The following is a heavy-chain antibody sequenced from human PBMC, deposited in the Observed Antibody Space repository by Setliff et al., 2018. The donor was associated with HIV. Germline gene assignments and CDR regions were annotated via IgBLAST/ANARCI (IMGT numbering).Heavy chain of an antibody. CDR3: ARGPLWYYYYMDV. CDR2: IRNDGSDK. J-gene: IGHJ6*03. Sequence: GGSLRLSCAASGFTFSSYSMNWVRQAPGKGLEWVAFIRNDGSDKHYVDSVKGRFTVSRDNAKNSLYLQMNSLRAEDTALYYCARGPLWYYYYMDVWGKGTTVTVSS. CDR1: GFTFSSYS. D-gene: IGHD3-16*01. V-gene: IGHV3-30*02.